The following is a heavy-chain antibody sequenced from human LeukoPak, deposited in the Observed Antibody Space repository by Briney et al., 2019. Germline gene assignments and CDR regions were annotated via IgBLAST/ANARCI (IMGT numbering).Heavy chain of an antibody. D-gene: IGHD3-3*01. CDR1: GFPFSSYA. CDR2: ISYDGSSK. V-gene: IGHV3-30*04. Sequence: GGSLRLSCAASGFPFSSYAMHWVRQAPGKGLEWVAVISYDGSSKYYADSVKGRLTISRDNSKKTLYLQMNNLRPEDTAVYYCARGEWQGSDYWGQGTLVTVSS. J-gene: IGHJ4*02. CDR3: ARGEWQGSDY.